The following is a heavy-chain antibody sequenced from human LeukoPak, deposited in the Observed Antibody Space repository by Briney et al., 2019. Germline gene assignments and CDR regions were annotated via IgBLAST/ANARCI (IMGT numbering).Heavy chain of an antibody. J-gene: IGHJ4*02. Sequence: PGXXLRLSCAASGFTFSSYSLNWVRQAPGKGLEWVSYISSNSSTIYYADSVKGRFTISRDNAKKSLYLQMNSLRAEDTAVYYCARDNDFDYWGQGTLVTVSS. CDR1: GFTFSSYS. D-gene: IGHD3-3*01. V-gene: IGHV3-48*01. CDR3: ARDNDFDY. CDR2: ISSNSSTI.